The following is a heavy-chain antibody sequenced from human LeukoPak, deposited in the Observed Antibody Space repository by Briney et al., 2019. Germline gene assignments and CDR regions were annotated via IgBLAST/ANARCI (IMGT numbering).Heavy chain of an antibody. Sequence: GGSLSLSCAACGFTFSDYYMSWIRQAPRKGLEEVSYISSSGSNIYYADSVKGRFTISRDNAKNSLYLQMNSLRAEDTAVYYCATNFLYYYGSGSSYYYMDVWGKGTTVTVSS. D-gene: IGHD3-10*01. CDR2: ISSSGSNI. V-gene: IGHV3-11*04. J-gene: IGHJ6*03. CDR1: GFTFSDYY. CDR3: ATNFLYYYGSGSSYYYMDV.